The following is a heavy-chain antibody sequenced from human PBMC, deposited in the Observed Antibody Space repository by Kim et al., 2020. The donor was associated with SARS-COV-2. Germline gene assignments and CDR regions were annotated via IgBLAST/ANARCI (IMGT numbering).Heavy chain of an antibody. CDR3: TRHLSGSSWFDY. Sequence: TYSNPSLKGRVTLSVETSKNQFSLKLSSVTAADTAVFYCTRHLSGSSWFDYWGQGTLVTVSS. D-gene: IGHD6-13*01. J-gene: IGHJ4*02. V-gene: IGHV4-39*01. CDR2: T.